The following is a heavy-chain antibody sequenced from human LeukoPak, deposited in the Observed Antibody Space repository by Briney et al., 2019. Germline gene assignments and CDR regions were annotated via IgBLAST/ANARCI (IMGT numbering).Heavy chain of an antibody. CDR1: GYTFTGYY. D-gene: IGHD3-22*01. V-gene: IGHV1-2*02. J-gene: IGHJ3*02. CDR2: INPNSGGT. CDR3: ARDGGPTYYYDSSGYSYAFDI. Sequence: GASVKVSCTASGYTFTGYYMHWVRQAPGQGLEWMGWINPNSGGTNYAQKFQGRVTMTRDTSISTAYMELSRLRSDDTAVYYCARDGGPTYYYDSSGYSYAFDIWGQGTMVTVSS.